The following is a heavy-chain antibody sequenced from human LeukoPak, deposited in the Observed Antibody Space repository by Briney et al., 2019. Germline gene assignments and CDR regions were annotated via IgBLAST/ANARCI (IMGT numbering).Heavy chain of an antibody. CDR2: ISGSGGST. Sequence: GGSLRLSCAASGFTFSSYAMHWVRQAPGKGLEWVSAISGSGGSTYYADSVKGRFTISRDNSKNTLYLQMNSLRAEDTAVYYCAKTIRAAVASYDYWGQGTLVTVSS. J-gene: IGHJ4*02. CDR3: AKTIRAAVASYDY. CDR1: GFTFSSYA. V-gene: IGHV3-23*01. D-gene: IGHD6-19*01.